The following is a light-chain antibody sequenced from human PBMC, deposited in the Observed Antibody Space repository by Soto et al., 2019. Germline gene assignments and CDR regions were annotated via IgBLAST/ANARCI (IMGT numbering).Light chain of an antibody. J-gene: IGKJ4*01. Sequence: DIQLTQSPSFLSASVGDRVTITCRASQGISSYLAWYQQKPGKAPKLLIYAASTLQSGVPSRFSGSASGTEFTLTISSLQPEDFATYYCQQVRGYPLNFGGGTKVDIK. CDR3: QQVRGYPLN. V-gene: IGKV1-9*01. CDR1: QGISSY. CDR2: AAS.